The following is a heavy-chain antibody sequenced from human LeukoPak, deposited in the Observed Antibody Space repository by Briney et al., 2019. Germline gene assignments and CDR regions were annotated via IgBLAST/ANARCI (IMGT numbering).Heavy chain of an antibody. J-gene: IGHJ3*01. Sequence: GGSLRLSCVASGSIFSDYSMDWVRQAPGKGLEWVSSISSSSAYIFYSDSVKGRFTISRDNAQSSLYLQMNSLRAEDTAVYYCARQAVARPFDLWGQGTMVAVSS. CDR1: GSIFSDYS. CDR3: ARQAVARPFDL. CDR2: ISSSSAYI. V-gene: IGHV3-21*06.